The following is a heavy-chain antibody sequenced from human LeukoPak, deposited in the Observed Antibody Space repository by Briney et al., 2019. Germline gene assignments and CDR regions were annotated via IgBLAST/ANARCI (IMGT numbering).Heavy chain of an antibody. J-gene: IGHJ4*02. V-gene: IGHV1-2*06. D-gene: IGHD3-16*02. Sequence: GASVKVSCKASGYTFTGYYMHWVRQAPGQGLEWMGRINPNSGGTNYAQKFQGRVTMTRDTSISTAYMELSRLRSDDTAVYYCAAFDSFWGSYRSFDNWGQGTLVT. CDR2: INPNSGGT. CDR3: AAFDSFWGSYRSFDN. CDR1: GYTFTGYY.